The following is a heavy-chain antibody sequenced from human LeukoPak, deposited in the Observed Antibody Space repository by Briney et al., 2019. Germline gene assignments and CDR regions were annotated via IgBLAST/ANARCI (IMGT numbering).Heavy chain of an antibody. J-gene: IGHJ4*02. D-gene: IGHD2-8*02. CDR1: GGSISNSYYY. CDR3: ARSAGWWSLDY. Sequence: SETLSLTCTVSGGSISNSYYYWGWTRQPPGEALEWIGSIYYSGTTYYKPSLKSRVTIPKDNSKNEFSLKLNSVTAADTAVYYCARSAGWWSLDYWGQGALVTVSA. CDR2: IYYSGTT. V-gene: IGHV4-39*07.